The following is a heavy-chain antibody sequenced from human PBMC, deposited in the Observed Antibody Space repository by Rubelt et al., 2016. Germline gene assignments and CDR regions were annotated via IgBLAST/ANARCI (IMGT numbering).Heavy chain of an antibody. CDR3: ATVVPAAIQSGWFDP. CDR1: GFTFSDYY. CDR2: INHSGST. D-gene: IGHD2-2*02. Sequence: QVQLVESGGGLVKPGGSLRLSCAASGFTFSDYYMSWIRQAPGKGLEWIGEINHSGSTNYNPSLKSRVTISVDTSKNQFSLKLSSVTAAGTAVYYCATVVPAAIQSGWFDPWGQGTLVTVSS. J-gene: IGHJ5*02. V-gene: IGHV4-34*01.